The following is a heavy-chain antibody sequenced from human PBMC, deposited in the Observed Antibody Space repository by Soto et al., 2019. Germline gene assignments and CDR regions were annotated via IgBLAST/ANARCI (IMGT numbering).Heavy chain of an antibody. Sequence: ASVKVSCKASGGTFSSYTISWVRQAPGQGLEWMGRIIPILGIANYAQKFQGRVTITADKSTSTAYMELSSLRSEDTAVYYCARYYGDYPHYYYGMDVWGQGTTVTVSS. CDR2: IIPILGIA. V-gene: IGHV1-69*02. CDR3: ARYYGDYPHYYYGMDV. CDR1: GGTFSSYT. J-gene: IGHJ6*02. D-gene: IGHD4-17*01.